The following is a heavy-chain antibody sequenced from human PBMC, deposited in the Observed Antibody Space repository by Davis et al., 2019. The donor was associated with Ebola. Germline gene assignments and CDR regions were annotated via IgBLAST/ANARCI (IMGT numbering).Heavy chain of an antibody. CDR1: GYTFTSYD. J-gene: IGHJ4*02. V-gene: IGHV1-8*01. CDR3: ARVPYYYDSSGYPIDY. CDR2: MNPNSGNT. Sequence: ASVKVSCKASGYTFTSYDINWVRQATGQGLEWMGWMNPNSGNTGYAQKFQGRVTMTRNTSISTAYMELSSLRSDDAAVYYCARVPYYYDSSGYPIDYWGQGTLVTVSS. D-gene: IGHD3-22*01.